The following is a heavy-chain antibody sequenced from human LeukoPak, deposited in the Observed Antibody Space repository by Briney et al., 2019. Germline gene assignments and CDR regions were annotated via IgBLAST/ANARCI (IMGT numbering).Heavy chain of an antibody. CDR1: GFTFSDYY. D-gene: IGHD3-10*01. J-gene: IGHJ4*02. V-gene: IGHV3-11*05. CDR3: GREFWGGGAIRGVIEAFDY. Sequence: GGSLRLSCAASGFTFSDYYMSWIRQAPGKGLEWVSHTSSDTDYTNYAASVKGRFTISRDNAKNSLYLQMNSLTADDTAVYYWGREFWGGGAIRGVIEAFDYWGQGTPVTVSS. CDR2: TSSDTDYT.